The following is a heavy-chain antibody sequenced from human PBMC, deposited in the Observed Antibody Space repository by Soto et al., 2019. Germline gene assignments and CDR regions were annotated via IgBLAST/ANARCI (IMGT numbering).Heavy chain of an antibody. CDR3: ARLAEYCNGIKCYSNFDF. CDR1: GYNFTNFD. CDR2: MNPSSGET. D-gene: IGHD2-15*01. Sequence: GASVKVSCKTSGYNFTNFDINWVRQAPGRGLVWMGWMNPSSGETGSAQNFQGRVTMTRDISTRTFFMQLTSLRSEDTAIYYFARLAEYCNGIKCYSNFDFWGRGTQVTVSS. J-gene: IGHJ4*01. V-gene: IGHV1-8*01.